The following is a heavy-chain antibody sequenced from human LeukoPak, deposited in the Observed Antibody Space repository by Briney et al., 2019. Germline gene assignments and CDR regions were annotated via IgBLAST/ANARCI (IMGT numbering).Heavy chain of an antibody. V-gene: IGHV3-7*01. J-gene: IGHJ4*02. CDR1: GFTFSSYW. CDR3: ARADCSGGSCSPLY. D-gene: IGHD2-15*01. Sequence: GGSLRLSCAASGFTFSSYWMSWVRQAPGKGLEWVANIKQDGSEKYYVDSVKGRFTISRDNAKNSLFLQMNSLRVEDTAVYYCARADCSGGSCSPLYWGQGALVTVSS. CDR2: IKQDGSEK.